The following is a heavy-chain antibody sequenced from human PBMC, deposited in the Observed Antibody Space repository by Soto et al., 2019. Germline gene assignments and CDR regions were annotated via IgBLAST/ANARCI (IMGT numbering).Heavy chain of an antibody. CDR3: ARDPSYYGMDV. CDR2: INPNSGGT. J-gene: IGHJ6*04. CDR1: GYTVIGSY. Sequence: ASVKVSCKASGYTVIGSYMHWVRQAPGQGLEWMGWINPNSGGTNYAQKFQGRVTITRDTSASTAYMELSSLRSEDTAVYYCARDPSYYGMDVWGKGTTVTVSS. V-gene: IGHV1-2*02.